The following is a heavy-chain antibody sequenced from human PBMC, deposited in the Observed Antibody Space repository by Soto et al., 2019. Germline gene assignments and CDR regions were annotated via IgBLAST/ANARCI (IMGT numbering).Heavy chain of an antibody. CDR1: GYTYTNYY. V-gene: IGHV1-46*01. J-gene: IGHJ4*02. Sequence: QVHLVQSGAEVKKPGASVKISCKASGYTYTNYYMHWVRQAPGQGLEWMGIINLSSGSPSYAQRFQGRVTMTRDTATTTGYMELSSLRSEDTGVYYCASGACSGECYSDYWGQGTLVTVSS. D-gene: IGHD2-21*01. CDR2: INLSSGSP. CDR3: ASGACSGECYSDY.